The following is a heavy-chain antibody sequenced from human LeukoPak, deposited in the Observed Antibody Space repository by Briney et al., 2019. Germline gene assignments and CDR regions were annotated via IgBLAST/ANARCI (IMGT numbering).Heavy chain of an antibody. CDR3: ATRYRGSHYYYMDV. Sequence: GGSLRLSCAASGFSFNTYGMSWVRQAPGKGLEWVSGISGSGGSTYYADSVKGRFTISRDNSKNMLYLQVNTLRAEDTAVYYCATRYRGSHYYYMDVWGKGTTVIVSS. D-gene: IGHD1-26*01. CDR1: GFSFNTYG. J-gene: IGHJ6*03. CDR2: ISGSGGST. V-gene: IGHV3-23*01.